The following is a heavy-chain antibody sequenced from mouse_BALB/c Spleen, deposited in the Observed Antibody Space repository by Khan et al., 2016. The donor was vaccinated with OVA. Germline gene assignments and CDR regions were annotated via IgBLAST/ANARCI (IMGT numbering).Heavy chain of an antibody. V-gene: IGHV9-1*02. CDR2: INTYTGEA. CDR1: GYTFTDYA. CDR3: ARSRGNDRLDL. J-gene: IGHJ2*01. D-gene: IGHD2-2*01. Sequence: QIQLVQSGPELKKPGETVRISCKASGYTFTDYAVNWVKQAPGKGLMWMGWINTYTGEATYVDEFKGRFAFSLDTSVSNAHLQIYNLKNEDMATYFCARSRGNDRLDLWGQGTTLTVSS.